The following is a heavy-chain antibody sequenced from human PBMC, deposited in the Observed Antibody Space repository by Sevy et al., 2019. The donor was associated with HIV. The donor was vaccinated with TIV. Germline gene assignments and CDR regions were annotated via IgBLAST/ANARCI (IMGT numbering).Heavy chain of an antibody. CDR1: GYSISSGYY. CDR3: AGVEVRPMVSEDSSGSWFDP. Sequence: SETLSLTCTVSGYSISSGYYWGWIRQPPGKGLEWIGSIYHSGSTYYNPSLKSRVTISVDTSKNQFSLKLSSVTAADTAVYYCAGVEVRPMVSEDSSGSWFDPWGQGTLVTVSS. J-gene: IGHJ5*02. V-gene: IGHV4-38-2*02. D-gene: IGHD3-22*01. CDR2: IYHSGST.